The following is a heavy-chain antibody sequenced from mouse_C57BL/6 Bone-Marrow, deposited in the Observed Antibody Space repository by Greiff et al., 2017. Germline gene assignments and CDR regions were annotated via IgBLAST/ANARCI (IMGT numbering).Heavy chain of an antibody. CDR1: GYTFTSYW. V-gene: IGHV1-64*01. CDR3: ARAPYYYGSSYNY. J-gene: IGHJ2*01. CDR2: IHPNSGST. D-gene: IGHD1-1*01. Sequence: QVQLQQPGAELVKPGASVKLSCKASGYTFTSYWMHWVKQRPGQGLEWIGMIHPNSGSTNYNEKFKSKATFTADTSSNTAYMQLSSLTTEDSAIYYCARAPYYYGSSYNYWGQGTTLTVSS.